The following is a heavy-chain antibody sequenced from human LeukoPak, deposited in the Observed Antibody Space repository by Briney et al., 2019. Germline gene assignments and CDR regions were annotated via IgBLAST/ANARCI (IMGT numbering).Heavy chain of an antibody. CDR2: ISYDGSNK. CDR1: GFTFSSYG. V-gene: IGHV3-30*18. Sequence: PGGSLRLSCAASGFTFSSYGMHWVRRAPGKGLEWVAVISYDGSNKYYADSVKGRFTISRDNSKNTLYLQMNSLRAEDTAVYYCAKDQNYYDSSGYSYYFDYWGQGTLVTVSS. CDR3: AKDQNYYDSSGYSYYFDY. D-gene: IGHD3-22*01. J-gene: IGHJ4*02.